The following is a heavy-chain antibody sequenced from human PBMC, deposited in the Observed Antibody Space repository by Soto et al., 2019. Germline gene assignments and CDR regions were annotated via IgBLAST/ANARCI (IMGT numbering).Heavy chain of an antibody. Sequence: EVQLVESGGGLVKPGGSLRLFCAASGFTFSNAWMNWVRQAPGKGLEWVGRIKSKTDGGTTDYAAPVKGRFTISRDDSKNTLYLQMNSLKTEDTAVYYCTTDPEAAAAPWTDYWGQGTLVTVSS. V-gene: IGHV3-15*07. J-gene: IGHJ4*02. CDR2: IKSKTDGGTT. CDR3: TTDPEAAAAPWTDY. CDR1: GFTFSNAW. D-gene: IGHD6-13*01.